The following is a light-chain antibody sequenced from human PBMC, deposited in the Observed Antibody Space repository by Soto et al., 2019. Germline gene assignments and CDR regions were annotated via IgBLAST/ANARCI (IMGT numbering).Light chain of an antibody. J-gene: IGKJ4*01. V-gene: IGKV3-11*01. Sequence: EIVLTQSPVTLSLSPGERATLSCRASQSISSYLVWYQQKRGQAPRLLIYDASNRATGIPARFSGSGSGTDFTLTISSLEPEDFAVYYCQQRKNWPLTVGGGTKVEIK. CDR3: QQRKNWPLT. CDR1: QSISSY. CDR2: DAS.